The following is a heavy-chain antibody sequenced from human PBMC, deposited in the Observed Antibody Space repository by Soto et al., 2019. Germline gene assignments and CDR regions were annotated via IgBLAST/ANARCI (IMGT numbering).Heavy chain of an antibody. J-gene: IGHJ4*02. D-gene: IGHD1-26*01. CDR2: ISGSGDSS. CDR3: AKVGSGTFSLKHVFEH. V-gene: IGHV3-23*01. Sequence: GGSMRLSCTASGFTFSRFGMAWVRQAPGKGLEGVSAISGSGDSSYYADSVKARFTISRDNPTNTPYLHMNNLRAEDTAGYYFAKVGSGTFSLKHVFEHWGQGTLGT. CDR1: GFTFSRFG.